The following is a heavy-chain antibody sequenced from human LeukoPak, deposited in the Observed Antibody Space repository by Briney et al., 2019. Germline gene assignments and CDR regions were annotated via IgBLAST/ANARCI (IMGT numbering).Heavy chain of an antibody. D-gene: IGHD2-8*01. CDR3: ARGRARYAEALLYPSYYMDV. CDR2: ISSSGSTI. J-gene: IGHJ6*03. V-gene: IGHV3-48*03. CDR1: GFTFSRYD. Sequence: GGSLRLSCAASGFTFSRYDMNWVRQTPGKGLEWVSYISSSGSTIYFADSVKRRFTISRDNAKNSLYLQMNSLRAEDTALYYCARGRARYAEALLYPSYYMDVWGKGTTVTVSS.